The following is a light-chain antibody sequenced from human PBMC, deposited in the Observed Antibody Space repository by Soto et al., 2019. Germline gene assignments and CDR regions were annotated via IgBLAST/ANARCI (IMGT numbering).Light chain of an antibody. V-gene: IGKV1-6*01. CDR2: GAS. J-gene: IGKJ1*01. CDR1: QDISDD. CDR3: LQNRNYPRT. Sequence: AILMTQSPSSLSASVGDRVTITCRASQDISDDVGWYQQTPGKAPKLLISGASRMHTGVPSRFSGSGSDAAFTLTITSLGPEDFATYYCLQNRNYPRTFGRGTKVEI.